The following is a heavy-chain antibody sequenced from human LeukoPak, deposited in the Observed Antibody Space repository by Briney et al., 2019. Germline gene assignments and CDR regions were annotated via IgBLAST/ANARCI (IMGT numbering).Heavy chain of an antibody. D-gene: IGHD5-12*01. CDR2: ITHSGRT. V-gene: IGHV4-34*01. CDR3: ARGGGPSDYAYFDY. Sequence: SDPLSLTYAVYGRSFSCYYWRWIRQPPGKGLAWIGEITHSGRTNYNPSLKSRVTISADTSKNQFSLKLSSVTAADTAVYYCARGGGPSDYAYFDYWGQGTLVTVSS. J-gene: IGHJ4*02. CDR1: GRSFSCYY.